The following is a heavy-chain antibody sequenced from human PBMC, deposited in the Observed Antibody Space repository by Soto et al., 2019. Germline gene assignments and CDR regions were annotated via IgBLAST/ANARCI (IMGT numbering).Heavy chain of an antibody. Sequence: QLHLVQSGAVVKKPGASVTVSCSASGYPVTAYYMHWVRQAPGRGLEWMGGINPATGAAKYTQTSQGRVPMTRDTSTSTVFMELSGRTSEVTAVFYCARGGGVGVAGSAAFDMWGQGTLVTVSS. CDR3: ARGGGVGVAGSAAFDM. D-gene: IGHD3-3*01. CDR2: INPATGAA. V-gene: IGHV1-2*02. J-gene: IGHJ3*02. CDR1: GYPVTAYY.